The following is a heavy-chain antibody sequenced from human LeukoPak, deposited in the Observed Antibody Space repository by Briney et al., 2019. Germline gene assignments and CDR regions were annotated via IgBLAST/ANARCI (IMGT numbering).Heavy chain of an antibody. D-gene: IGHD6-19*01. Sequence: PGGSLRLSCAASGFTFSSYAMSWVRQAPGKGLEWVSSISSTGSTFYADSVVGRFTISRDNSKNTLYALYLQMNSLRAEDTAVYYCAKETSSGYFDYWGQGTLVTVSS. J-gene: IGHJ4*02. CDR3: AKETSSGYFDY. CDR2: ISSTGST. CDR1: GFTFSSYA. V-gene: IGHV3-23*01.